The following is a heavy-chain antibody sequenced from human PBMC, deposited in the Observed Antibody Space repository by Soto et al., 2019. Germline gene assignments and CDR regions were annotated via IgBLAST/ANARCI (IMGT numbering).Heavy chain of an antibody. D-gene: IGHD2-8*01. V-gene: IGHV1-46*01. CDR3: ARGISTNRYYYYYGMDV. J-gene: IGHJ6*02. Sequence: ASVKVSCKASGYTLTSYYLHWVRQAPGQGPEWMGIINPSGGITNDAQKFQDRVTMTSDTSTSTVYMELSSLRSEDTAVYYCARGISTNRYYYYYGMDVWGQGTTVTVS. CDR2: INPSGGIT. CDR1: GYTLTSYY.